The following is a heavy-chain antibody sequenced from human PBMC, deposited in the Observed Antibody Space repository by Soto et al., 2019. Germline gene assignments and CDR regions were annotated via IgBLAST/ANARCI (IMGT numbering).Heavy chain of an antibody. V-gene: IGHV1-2*02. CDR2: INPNSGGT. J-gene: IGHJ2*01. Sequence: GASVKVSCKASGYTFTGYYMHWVRQAPGQGVEWMGWINPNSGGTNYAQKFQGRVTMTRDTSISTAYMELSRLRSDDTAVYYCASVPRNYYDSSGYAPFDLWGRGTLVTVSS. CDR3: ASVPRNYYDSSGYAPFDL. D-gene: IGHD3-22*01. CDR1: GYTFTGYY.